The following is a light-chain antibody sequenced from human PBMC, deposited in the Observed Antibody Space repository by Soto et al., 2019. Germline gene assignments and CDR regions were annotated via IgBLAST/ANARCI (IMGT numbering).Light chain of an antibody. V-gene: IGLV2-14*01. J-gene: IGLJ2*01. CDR2: AVS. Sequence: QSALTQPASVSGSPGQSITISCTGTNSDVGAYKYVSWYQQHPGKAPKLMMYAVSNRPSGVSDRFSGSKSGNAASLTISGLQAEDEADYYCSSYTSRSSVVFGGGTKLTVL. CDR1: NSDVGAYKY. CDR3: SSYTSRSSVV.